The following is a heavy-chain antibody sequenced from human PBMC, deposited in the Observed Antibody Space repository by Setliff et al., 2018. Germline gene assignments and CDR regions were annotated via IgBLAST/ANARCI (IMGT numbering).Heavy chain of an antibody. CDR3: AKDLASWSPDR. CDR1: GFTFRSYS. V-gene: IGHV3-23*01. J-gene: IGHJ4*02. CDR2: ISATGGAT. D-gene: IGHD3-3*01. Sequence: PGGSLRLSCAASGFTFRSYSMSWVRQAPGKGLEWVALISATGGATYYADSVKGRFTIFRDNSKNSLYLQMNDLRAEDTAVYYCAKDLASWSPDRWGLGTLVTVSS.